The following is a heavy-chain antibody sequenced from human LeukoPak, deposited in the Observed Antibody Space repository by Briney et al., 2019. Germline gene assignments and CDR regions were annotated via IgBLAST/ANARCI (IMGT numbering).Heavy chain of an antibody. CDR3: ARLQHNSIVVVPAAKDY. D-gene: IGHD2-2*01. CDR1: GGSFSGYY. Sequence: SETLSLTCAVYGGSFSGYYWSWIRQHPGKGLEWIGEINHSGSTNYNPSLKSRVTISVDTSKNQFSLKLSSVTAADTAVYYCARLQHNSIVVVPAAKDYWGQGTLVTFSS. CDR2: INHSGST. V-gene: IGHV4-34*01. J-gene: IGHJ4*02.